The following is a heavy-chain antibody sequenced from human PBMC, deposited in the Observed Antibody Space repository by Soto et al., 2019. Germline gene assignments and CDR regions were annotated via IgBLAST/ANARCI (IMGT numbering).Heavy chain of an antibody. V-gene: IGHV3-48*02. CDR3: ARDSVYSYGPIDY. CDR2: ISSSSSTI. J-gene: IGHJ4*02. CDR1: GFTFSSYS. Sequence: EVQLVESGGGLVQPGGSLRLSCAASGFTFSSYSMNWVRQAPGKGLEWVSYISSSSSTIYYAVSVKGRFTISRDNAKTSLYLQMKSLRDEETAVYYCARDSVYSYGPIDYWCQGTLVTFSS. D-gene: IGHD5-18*01.